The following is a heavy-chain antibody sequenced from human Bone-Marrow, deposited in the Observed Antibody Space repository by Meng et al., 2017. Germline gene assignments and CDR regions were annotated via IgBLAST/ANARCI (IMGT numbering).Heavy chain of an antibody. D-gene: IGHD3-10*01. CDR3: ARFDYYGSGSYDSAY. V-gene: IGHV3-43*01. CDR1: GFTFDDYT. CDR2: ISWDGGST. J-gene: IGHJ4*02. Sequence: EVGLVGSGGVVVQPGGSMRLSCAASGFTFDDYTMHWVRQAPGKGLEWVSLISWDGGSTYYADSVKGRFTISRDNSKNSLYLQMNSLRTEDTAVYYCARFDYYGSGSYDSAYWGQGTLVTVSS.